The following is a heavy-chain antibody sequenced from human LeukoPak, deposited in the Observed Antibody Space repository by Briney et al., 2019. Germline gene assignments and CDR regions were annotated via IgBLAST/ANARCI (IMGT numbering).Heavy chain of an antibody. V-gene: IGHV4-59*08. J-gene: IGHJ6*02. Sequence: MASETLSLTCTVSGGSISSYYWSWIRQPPGKGLEWIGYIYYSGSTNYNPSLKSRVTISVDTSKNQFSLKLSSVTAADTAVYYCARGHRSVDYYYGMDVWGQGTTVTVSS. CDR1: GGSISSYY. CDR3: ARGHRSVDYYYGMDV. CDR2: IYYSGST.